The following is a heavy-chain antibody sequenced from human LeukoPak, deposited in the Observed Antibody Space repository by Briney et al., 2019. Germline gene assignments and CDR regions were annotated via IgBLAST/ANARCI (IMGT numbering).Heavy chain of an antibody. J-gene: IGHJ3*02. CDR3: TSGELPGRAFDI. Sequence: RAGGSLRLSCAASGFSFSNNWMSWVRQAPGKGLEWVSYISSSSNTIYYPDSVKGRFTISRDNAKNSVYLQMNNLRAEDTAVYYCTSGELPGRAFDIWGQGTMVTVSS. CDR1: GFSFSNNW. V-gene: IGHV3-48*01. D-gene: IGHD4-17*01. CDR2: ISSSSNTI.